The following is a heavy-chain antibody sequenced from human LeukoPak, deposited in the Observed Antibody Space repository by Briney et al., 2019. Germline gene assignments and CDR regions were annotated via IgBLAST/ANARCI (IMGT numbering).Heavy chain of an antibody. CDR3: ARGPDSITIFGVVNTPFDY. D-gene: IGHD3-3*01. CDR2: ISYDGSNK. CDR1: GFTFNTYA. J-gene: IGHJ4*02. V-gene: IGHV3-30*04. Sequence: GGSLRLSCAASGFTFNTYAIHWVRQAPGKGLEWVAVISYDGSNKYYTDSVKGRFTISRDNSKSTLYLHMNSLRAEDTAVYYCARGPDSITIFGVVNTPFDYWGQGTLVTVSS.